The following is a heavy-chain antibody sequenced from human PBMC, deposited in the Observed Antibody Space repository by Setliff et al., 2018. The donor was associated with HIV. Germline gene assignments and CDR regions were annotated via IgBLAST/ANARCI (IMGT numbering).Heavy chain of an antibody. CDR3: AKVSDSSGWTALRYYYYYMDV. D-gene: IGHD6-19*01. CDR1: GFTFSSYA. CDR2: ISYDGSNK. J-gene: IGHJ6*03. Sequence: GGSLRLSCAASGFTFSSYAMHWVRQAPGKGLEWVAVISYDGSNKYYADSVKGRFTISRDNSKNTLYLQMKSLRAEDTAVYYCAKVSDSSGWTALRYYYYYMDVWGKGTTVTVSS. V-gene: IGHV3-30*07.